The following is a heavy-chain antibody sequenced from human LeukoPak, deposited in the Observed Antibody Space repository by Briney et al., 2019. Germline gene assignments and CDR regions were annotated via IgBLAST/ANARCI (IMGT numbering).Heavy chain of an antibody. V-gene: IGHV3-11*01. CDR2: ISSRGSSI. CDR1: GFTFSDYY. CDR3: ARDGKAVAADFDY. J-gene: IGHJ4*02. Sequence: GGSLRLSCAASGFTFSDYYMSWIRQAPGKGLEWVSYISSRGSSIYYADSLKGLFTISRDNAKNSLYLQMNSLGPEDTAVYYCARDGKAVAADFDYWGQGTLVTVSS. D-gene: IGHD6-19*01.